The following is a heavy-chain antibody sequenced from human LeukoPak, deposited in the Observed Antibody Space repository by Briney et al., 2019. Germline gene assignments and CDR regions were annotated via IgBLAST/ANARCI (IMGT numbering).Heavy chain of an antibody. Sequence: ASVKVSCKASGYTFTGYYMHWVRQAPGQGLEWMGWINPNSGGTNYAQKFQGRVTMTRDTSISTAYMELSRLRSDDTAVYYRARDSYDFWSGRGYYYYYYMDVWGKGTTVTVSS. CDR3: ARDSYDFWSGRGYYYYYYMDV. CDR2: INPNSGGT. V-gene: IGHV1-2*02. CDR1: GYTFTGYY. D-gene: IGHD3-3*01. J-gene: IGHJ6*03.